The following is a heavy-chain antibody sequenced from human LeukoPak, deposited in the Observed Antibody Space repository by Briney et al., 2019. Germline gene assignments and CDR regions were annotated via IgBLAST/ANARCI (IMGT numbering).Heavy chain of an antibody. CDR1: GFTFSNYG. CDR2: IWYDGSNK. Sequence: PGGSLRLSCAASGFTFSNYGMHWVRQAPGKGLEWVAVIWYDGSNKYYIDSVKGRFTISRDNSKNTLFLQMSDLRAEDTALYYCSKDRNVAVAGFASWGQGTLVTVSS. D-gene: IGHD6-19*01. CDR3: SKDRNVAVAGFAS. V-gene: IGHV3-33*06. J-gene: IGHJ4*02.